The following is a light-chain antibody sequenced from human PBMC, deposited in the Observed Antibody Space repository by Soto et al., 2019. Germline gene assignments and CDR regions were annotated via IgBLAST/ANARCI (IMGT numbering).Light chain of an antibody. CDR3: QXXGSSFYT. J-gene: IGKJ2*01. CDR2: GAS. V-gene: IGKV3-20*01. Sequence: EIVLTQSPGTLSLSPGXRXTXXXXASQXVSXXXLAWYQQIPGQAPRLLIYGASSRATGIPDRFSGSGSGTDFTLTISGLEPXXXAVXXXQXXGSSFYTFGQGTKLEIK. CDR1: QXVSXXX.